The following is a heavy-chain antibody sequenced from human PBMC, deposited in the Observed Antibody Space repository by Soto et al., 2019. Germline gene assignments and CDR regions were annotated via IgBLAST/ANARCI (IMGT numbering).Heavy chain of an antibody. CDR3: AHRGYGDYPRDNWFDP. D-gene: IGHD4-17*01. CDR1: GFSLSTGGRG. Sequence: QITLKESGPTLVKPTPALTLTCSFSGFSLSTGGRGVGWIRQPPGKALEWLALIYWNDDKRFSPSLKSRLTITKDTSKNQVVLTMTNMDPVDTATYYCAHRGYGDYPRDNWFDPWGQVTLVTVSS. CDR2: IYWNDDK. J-gene: IGHJ5*02. V-gene: IGHV2-5*01.